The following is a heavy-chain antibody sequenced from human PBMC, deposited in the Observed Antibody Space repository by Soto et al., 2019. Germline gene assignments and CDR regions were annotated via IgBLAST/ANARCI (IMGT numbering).Heavy chain of an antibody. D-gene: IGHD3-10*01. CDR1: GGPSSGHY. CDR2: INRGGDT. CDR3: VRGYGSGSYWAH. V-gene: IGHV4-34*01. Sequence: SETLSLTCALYGGPSSGHYWSWIRQSPGRGLEWIAEINRGGDTNHNPFLKSRVTISADTSKNQFSLTLTCVTAADTAVYYCVRGYGSGSYWAHWGQGTLVTVSS. J-gene: IGHJ4*02.